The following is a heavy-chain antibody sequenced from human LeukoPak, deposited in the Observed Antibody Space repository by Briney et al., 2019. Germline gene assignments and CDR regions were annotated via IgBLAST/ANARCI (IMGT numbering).Heavy chain of an antibody. Sequence: ASVKVSCKASGYTFTGYYLHWVRQAPGQGLEWMGWINPNSGGTNYAQKFQGRVTMTRDTSISTAYMELSRLRSDDTAVYYCARDQGEWLVPDYWGQGTLVTVSS. CDR2: INPNSGGT. CDR3: ARDQGEWLVPDY. CDR1: GYTFTGYY. J-gene: IGHJ4*02. D-gene: IGHD6-19*01. V-gene: IGHV1-2*02.